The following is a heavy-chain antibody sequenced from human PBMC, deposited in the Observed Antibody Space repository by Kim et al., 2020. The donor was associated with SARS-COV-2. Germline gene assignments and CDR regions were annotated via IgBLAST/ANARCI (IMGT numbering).Heavy chain of an antibody. CDR3: AKVGSTSHYYGMDV. V-gene: IGHV3-30*18. Sequence: GGSLRLSCAASGFTFSSYGMHWVRQAPGKGLEWVAVISYDGSNKYYADSVKGRFTISRDNSKNTLYLQMNSLRAEDTAVYYCAKVGSTSHYYGMDVWGQG. CDR2: ISYDGSNK. CDR1: GFTFSSYG. D-gene: IGHD2-2*01. J-gene: IGHJ6*02.